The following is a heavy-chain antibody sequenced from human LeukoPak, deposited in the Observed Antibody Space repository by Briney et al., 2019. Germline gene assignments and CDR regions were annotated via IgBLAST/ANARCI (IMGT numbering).Heavy chain of an antibody. J-gene: IGHJ4*02. Sequence: GGSLRLSCAASGFTFSDYYMSWFRQAPGKGLEWVSCISTTSSDTQYADSVKGRFTISRDNARNSLYLEMNSLRAEDTAVYYCRFVEAAGFWGQGTRVTVSS. CDR2: ISTTSSDT. CDR3: RFVEAAGF. V-gene: IGHV3-11*03. D-gene: IGHD6-13*01. CDR1: GFTFSDYY.